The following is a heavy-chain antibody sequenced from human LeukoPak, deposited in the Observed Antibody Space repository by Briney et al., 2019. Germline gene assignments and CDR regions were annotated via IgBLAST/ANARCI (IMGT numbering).Heavy chain of an antibody. V-gene: IGHV3-33*06. Sequence: GRSLRLSCVASGFTFRNYGMHWVRQAPGKGLEWVAIIWYDGGTKYYADSVKGRFTISRDNSKNTLYLQMDSLRAEDTAVYYCAKEAEDHRYDYWGRGALVIVSS. J-gene: IGHJ4*02. CDR1: GFTFRNYG. D-gene: IGHD1-14*01. CDR2: IWYDGGTK. CDR3: AKEAEDHRYDY.